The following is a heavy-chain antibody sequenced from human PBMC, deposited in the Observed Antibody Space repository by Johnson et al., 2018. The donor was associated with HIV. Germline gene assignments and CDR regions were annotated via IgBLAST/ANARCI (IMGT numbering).Heavy chain of an antibody. D-gene: IGHD2-21*01. CDR3: ARGYGVVIALLDAFDI. CDR1: GFTFSNAW. CDR2: ISYDGSNK. Sequence: QMQLVESGGGVVRPGGSLRLSCAASGFTFSNAWMNWVRQAPGKGLEWVAVISYDGSNKYYADSVKGRFTISRDNSKNTLYLQMNSLRAEDTAVYYCARGYGVVIALLDAFDIWGQGTMVTVSS. J-gene: IGHJ3*02. V-gene: IGHV3-30*03.